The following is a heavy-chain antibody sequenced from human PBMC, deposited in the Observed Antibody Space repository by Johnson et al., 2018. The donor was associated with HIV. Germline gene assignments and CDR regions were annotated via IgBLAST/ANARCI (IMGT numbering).Heavy chain of an antibody. Sequence: QVQLVESGGGLVQPGGSLRLSCAASGFTFSSYGMHWVRQAPGKGLEWVAFIRYDGSNKYYADSVKGRFTISRDNSKNTLYLQMSRLRAEDTAVYYCAKDSITMELGALDIWGQGTMVTVSS. V-gene: IGHV3-30*02. CDR1: GFTFSSYG. CDR2: IRYDGSNK. D-gene: IGHD3-10*01. CDR3: AKDSITMELGALDI. J-gene: IGHJ3*02.